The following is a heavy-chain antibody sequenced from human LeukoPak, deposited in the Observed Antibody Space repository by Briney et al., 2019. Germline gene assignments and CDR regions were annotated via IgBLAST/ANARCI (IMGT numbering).Heavy chain of an antibody. CDR2: INHSGST. CDR3: ARVRGYSSGIRWANDY. V-gene: IGHV4-34*01. CDR1: GGSFSGYY. D-gene: IGHD5-18*01. J-gene: IGHJ4*02. Sequence: SETLSLTCAAYGGSFSGYYWSWIRQPPGKGLEWIGEINHSGSTNYNPSLKSRVTISVDTSKNQFSLKLSSVTAADTAVYYCARVRGYSSGIRWANDYWGQGTLVTVSS.